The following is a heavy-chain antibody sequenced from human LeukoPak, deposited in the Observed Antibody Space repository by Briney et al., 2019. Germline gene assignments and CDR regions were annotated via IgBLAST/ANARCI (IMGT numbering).Heavy chain of an antibody. CDR2: INPNSGGT. V-gene: IGHV1-2*02. CDR1: GYTFTSYG. CDR3: ARDPLPEYCSGGSCHSRGWFDP. Sequence: GASVKVSCKASGYTFTSYGISWVRQAPGQGLEWMGWINPNSGGTNYAQKFQGRVTMTRDTSISTAYMELSRLRSDDTAVYYCARDPLPEYCSGGSCHSRGWFDPWGQGTLVTVSS. D-gene: IGHD2-15*01. J-gene: IGHJ5*02.